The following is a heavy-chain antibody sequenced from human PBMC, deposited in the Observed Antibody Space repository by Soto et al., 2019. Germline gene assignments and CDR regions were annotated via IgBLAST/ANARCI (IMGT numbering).Heavy chain of an antibody. CDR3: ARDRGYSYGYIDY. CDR1: GFTFSSYA. J-gene: IGHJ4*02. D-gene: IGHD5-18*01. Sequence: GGSLRLSCAASGFTFSSYAMSWVRQAPGKGLEWVAVIWYDGSNKYYADSVKGRFTISRDNSKNTLYLQMNSLRAEDTAVYYCARDRGYSYGYIDYWGQGTLVTVSS. CDR2: IWYDGSNK. V-gene: IGHV3-33*08.